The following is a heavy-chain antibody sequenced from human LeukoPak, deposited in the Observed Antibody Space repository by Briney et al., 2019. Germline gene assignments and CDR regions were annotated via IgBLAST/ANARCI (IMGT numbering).Heavy chain of an antibody. J-gene: IGHJ5*02. D-gene: IGHD2-15*01. CDR3: ARDKLYSWFDP. V-gene: IGHV4-4*07. CDR2: IYTSGST. CDR1: GGSISSYY. Sequence: PSGTPSLTCTGSGGSISSYYWGWIRQPPREGLEWIGRIYTSGSTNYNPSLKSRVTMSVDTSKNQFSLKLSSVTAADTAVYYCARDKLYSWFDPWGQGTLVTVSS.